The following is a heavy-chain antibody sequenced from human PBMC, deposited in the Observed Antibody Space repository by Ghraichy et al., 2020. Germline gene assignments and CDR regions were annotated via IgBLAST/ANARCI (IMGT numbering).Heavy chain of an antibody. D-gene: IGHD6-19*01. CDR1: GFTFSRYW. CDR2: IKQDESEK. J-gene: IGHJ4*02. CDR3: ARVTVVAGTWFFDY. V-gene: IGHV3-7*01. Sequence: GGSLRLSCAGSGFTFSRYWMTWVRQAPGKGLEWVAIIKQDESEKYYVDSVKGRFTISRDNSKMSLYLQMIGLRVEDTAVYYCARVTVVAGTWFFDYWGQGTLITVSS.